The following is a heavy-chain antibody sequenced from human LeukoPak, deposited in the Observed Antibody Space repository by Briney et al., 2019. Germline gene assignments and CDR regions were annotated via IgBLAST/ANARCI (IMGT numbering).Heavy chain of an antibody. J-gene: IGHJ3*01. CDR2: ISASGGSA. D-gene: IGHD3-22*01. Sequence: GGSLRLSCAASGFTFSNSDMNWVRQAPGKGLEWFSFISASGGSAHYADSVRGRFTISRDNSKNTLYLQMNSLRAEDTAVYYCAKAGSYSDISVYPLASFDFWGQGTMVTVSS. CDR1: GFTFSNSD. V-gene: IGHV3-23*01. CDR3: AKAGSYSDISVYPLASFDF.